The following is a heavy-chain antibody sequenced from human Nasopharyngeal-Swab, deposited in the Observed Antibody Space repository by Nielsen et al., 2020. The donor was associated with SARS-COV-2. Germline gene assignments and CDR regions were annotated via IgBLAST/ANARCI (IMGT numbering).Heavy chain of an antibody. V-gene: IGHV1-8*01. D-gene: IGHD5-18*01. J-gene: IGHJ4*02. CDR3: ARAGKIQLWFNSLYYFDY. CDR2: MNPNSGNT. Sequence: WIRQPPGKGLEWMGWMNPNSGNTGYAQKFQGRVTMTRNTSISTAYMELSSLRSEDTAVYYCARAGKIQLWFNSLYYFDYWGQGTLVTVSS.